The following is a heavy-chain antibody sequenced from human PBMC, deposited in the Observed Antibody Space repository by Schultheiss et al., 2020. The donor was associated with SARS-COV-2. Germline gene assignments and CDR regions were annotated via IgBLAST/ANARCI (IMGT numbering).Heavy chain of an antibody. CDR1: GFTFSSYS. V-gene: IGHV3-21*01. CDR2: ISSSSSYI. J-gene: IGHJ4*02. Sequence: GGSLRLSCAASGFTFSSYSMNWVRQAPGKGLEWVSSISSSSSYIYYADSVKGRFTISRDNAKNSLYLQMNSLRAEDTAVYYCARDPYCSSTSCLEKLFDYWGQGTLVTVSS. CDR3: ARDPYCSSTSCLEKLFDY. D-gene: IGHD2-2*01.